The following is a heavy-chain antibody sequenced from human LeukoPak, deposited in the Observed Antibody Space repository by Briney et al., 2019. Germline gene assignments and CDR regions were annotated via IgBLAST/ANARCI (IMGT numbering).Heavy chain of an antibody. D-gene: IGHD1-26*01. V-gene: IGHV3-33*06. J-gene: IGHJ4*02. CDR2: IWYDGSNK. Sequence: GGSLRLSCAASGFTFSSYCMHWVRQAPGKGLEWVAVIWYDGSNKYYADSVKGRFTISRDNSKNTLYLQMNSLRAEDTAVYYCAKGVGATSNWGQGTLVTVSS. CDR1: GFTFSSYC. CDR3: AKGVGATSN.